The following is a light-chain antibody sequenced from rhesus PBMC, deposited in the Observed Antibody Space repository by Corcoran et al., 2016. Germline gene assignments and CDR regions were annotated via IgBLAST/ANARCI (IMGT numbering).Light chain of an antibody. V-gene: IGKV1-25*01. Sequence: DIQMTQSPSSLSASVGDTVTITCRASQGINSYLAWYQQNPGKAPKLLIYKASTLQSGVPSRFSGSKFGTDFTLTISSLQPEEFATYYCQQHNSFPLTFGGGTKVEIK. CDR2: KAS. CDR1: QGINSY. J-gene: IGKJ4*01. CDR3: QQHNSFPLT.